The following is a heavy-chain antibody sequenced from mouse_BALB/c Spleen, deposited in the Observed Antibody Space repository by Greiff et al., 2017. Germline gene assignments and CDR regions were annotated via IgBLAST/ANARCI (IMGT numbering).Heavy chain of an antibody. D-gene: IGHD2-4*01. Sequence: EVHLVESGGGLVKPGGSLKLSCAASGFTFSSYAMSWVRQTPEKRLEWVASISSGGSTYYPDSVKGRFTISRDNARNILYLQMSSLRSEDTAMYYCARWDYDEHYWGQGTTLTVSS. J-gene: IGHJ2*01. CDR2: ISSGGST. CDR3: ARWDYDEHY. V-gene: IGHV5-6-5*01. CDR1: GFTFSSYA.